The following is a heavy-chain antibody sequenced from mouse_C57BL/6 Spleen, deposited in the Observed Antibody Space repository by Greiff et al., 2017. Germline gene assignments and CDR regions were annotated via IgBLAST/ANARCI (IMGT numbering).Heavy chain of an antibody. Sequence: VQLQQPGAELVRPGTSVKLSCKASGYTFTSYWMHWVKQRPGQGLEWIGVIDPSDSYTNYNQKFKGKATLTVDTSSSTAYMQLSSLTSEDSAVYYCARWWLRRGGHCDYWGQGTTLTVSS. CDR1: GYTFTSYW. CDR2: IDPSDSYT. CDR3: ARWWLRRGGHCDY. V-gene: IGHV1-59*01. D-gene: IGHD2-2*01. J-gene: IGHJ2*01.